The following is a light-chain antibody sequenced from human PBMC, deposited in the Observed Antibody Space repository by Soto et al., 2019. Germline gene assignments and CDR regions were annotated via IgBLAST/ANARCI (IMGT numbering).Light chain of an antibody. CDR2: AAS. J-gene: IGKJ1*01. CDR1: QSNSNY. CDR3: QQSYSTLRT. Sequence: DIQMTQSPSSLSATLGDKVTITFRANQSNSNYLNLYQQKPGKAPKLLIYAASSLQSGVPSRFSGSGSGTDFTLTISSLQPEDFATYYCQQSYSTLRTFGQGTKVDIK. V-gene: IGKV1-39*01.